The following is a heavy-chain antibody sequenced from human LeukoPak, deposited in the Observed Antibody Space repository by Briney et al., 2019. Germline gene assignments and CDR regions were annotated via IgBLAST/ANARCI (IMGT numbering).Heavy chain of an antibody. V-gene: IGHV4-31*03. J-gene: IGHJ5*02. CDR2: IYYSGST. Sequence: SQTLSLTCTVSGGSISSGGYYWSWIRQHPGKGLEWIGYIYYSGSTYYNPSLKSRVTISVDTSKNQFSLKLSSVTATDTAVYYCASLREGGVAHWFDPWGQGTLVTVSS. CDR3: ASLREGGVAHWFDP. CDR1: GGSISSGGYY. D-gene: IGHD2-15*01.